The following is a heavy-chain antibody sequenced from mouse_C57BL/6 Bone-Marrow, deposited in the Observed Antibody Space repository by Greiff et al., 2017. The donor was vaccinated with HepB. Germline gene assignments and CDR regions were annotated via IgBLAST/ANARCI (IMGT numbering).Heavy chain of an antibody. CDR3: ARTYSNYEDNYAMDY. V-gene: IGHV5-12*01. CDR2: ISNGGGST. CDR1: GFTFSDYY. Sequence: EVKLVESGGGLVQPGGSLKLSCAASGFTFSDYYMYWVRQTPEKRLEWVAYISNGGGSTYYPDTVKGRITISRDNANNTLYLQMSCLKSEDTAMYYCARTYSNYEDNYAMDYWGQGTSVTVSS. J-gene: IGHJ4*01. D-gene: IGHD2-5*01.